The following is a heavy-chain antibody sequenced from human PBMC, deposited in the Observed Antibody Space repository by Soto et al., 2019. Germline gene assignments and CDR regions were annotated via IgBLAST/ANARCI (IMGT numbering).Heavy chain of an antibody. CDR2: IYYSGST. D-gene: IGHD3-22*01. Sequence: SETLSLTCTVSGGSISSGGYYWSWIRQHPGKGLEWIGYIYYSGSTYYNPSLKSRVTISVDTSKNQFSLKLSSVTAADTAVYYCARFPRYYYDSSGYYYSPWFDPWGQGTLVTVSS. V-gene: IGHV4-31*03. CDR1: GGSISSGGYY. J-gene: IGHJ5*02. CDR3: ARFPRYYYDSSGYYYSPWFDP.